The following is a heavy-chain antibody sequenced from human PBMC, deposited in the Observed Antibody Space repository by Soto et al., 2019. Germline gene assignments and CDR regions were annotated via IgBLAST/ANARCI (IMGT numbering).Heavy chain of an antibody. D-gene: IGHD3-3*01. Sequence: SETLSLTCTVSGGSISSSSYYWGWIRQPPGKGLEWIGSIYYSGSTYYNPSLKSRVTISVDTSKNQFSLKLSSVTAADTAVYYCARSYEGGFDYWGQGTLVTVSS. CDR3: ARSYEGGFDY. CDR1: GGSISSSSYY. CDR2: IYYSGST. J-gene: IGHJ4*02. V-gene: IGHV4-39*01.